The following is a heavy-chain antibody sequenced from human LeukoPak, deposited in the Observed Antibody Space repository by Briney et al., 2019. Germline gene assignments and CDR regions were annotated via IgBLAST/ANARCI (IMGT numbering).Heavy chain of an antibody. Sequence: GGSLRLSCAASGFTFSSYEMNWVRQAPGKGLEWVSYITSSGTTIYYADSVRGRFTIPRDNAKNSLYLQMNSLRAEDTAVYYCASWGYCSSISCYGGNWFDPWGQGTLVTVSS. CDR3: ASWGYCSSISCYGGNWFDP. V-gene: IGHV3-48*03. CDR2: ITSSGTTI. J-gene: IGHJ5*02. D-gene: IGHD2-2*01. CDR1: GFTFSSYE.